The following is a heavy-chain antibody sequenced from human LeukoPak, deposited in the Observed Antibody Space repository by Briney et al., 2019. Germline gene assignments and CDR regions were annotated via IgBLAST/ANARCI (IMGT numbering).Heavy chain of an antibody. CDR2: IKKDGSEK. D-gene: IGHD6-13*01. CDR1: GFTFSSYC. J-gene: IGHJ6*02. CDR3: ARDGRSSSCYFFYYYYFMDV. Sequence: PGGSLRLSCAASGFTFSSYCMSWVRQAPGKGLEWVANIKKDGSEKYYVDSVKGRFTISRDNAKNSLYLQMNSLRAEDTAVYYCARDGRSSSCYFFYYYYFMDVWGQGTTVTASS. V-gene: IGHV3-7*01.